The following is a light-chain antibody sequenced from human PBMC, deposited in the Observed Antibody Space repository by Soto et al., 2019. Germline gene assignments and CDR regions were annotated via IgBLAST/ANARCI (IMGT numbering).Light chain of an antibody. CDR3: LQDYGDSWT. Sequence: DIRMTQSPSSLSAFVGDTVTITCQTGPPISVYLNWYQQKPGQAPKLLIYAASNLYTGVPSRFSGSRSGTEFTLTISSLQPEDFASYYCLQDYGDSWTFGQGTKVDIK. V-gene: IGKV1-39*01. CDR2: AAS. CDR1: PPISVY. J-gene: IGKJ1*01.